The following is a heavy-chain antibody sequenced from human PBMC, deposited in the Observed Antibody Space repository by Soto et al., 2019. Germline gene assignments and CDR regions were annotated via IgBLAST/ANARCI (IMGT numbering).Heavy chain of an antibody. J-gene: IGHJ3*02. V-gene: IGHV3-74*01. D-gene: IGHD3-16*01. CDR2: INSDGSST. Sequence: EVQLVESGGGLVQPGGSLRLSCAASGFTFSSYWMHWVRQAPGKGLVWVSRINSDGSSTSYADSVKGRFTISRDNAKNTLYLQMNSLRAEDTAVYYCARGGDDYVRIFVSGAFDIWGQGTMVTVSS. CDR3: ARGGDDYVRIFVSGAFDI. CDR1: GFTFSSYW.